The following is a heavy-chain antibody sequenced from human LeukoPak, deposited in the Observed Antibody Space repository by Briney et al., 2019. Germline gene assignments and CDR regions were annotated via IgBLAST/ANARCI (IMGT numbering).Heavy chain of an antibody. CDR1: GFTFSDYY. Sequence: GGSLRLSCAASGFTFSDYYMSWIRQAPGKGLEWVSYISNTGSTTQYADSMKGRFTISRDNAKNSLHLQMNSLRAEDTAVYYCARVRGSYSVDYWGQGTLVTVSS. CDR3: ARVRGSYSVDY. J-gene: IGHJ4*02. CDR2: ISNTGSTT. V-gene: IGHV3-11*04. D-gene: IGHD1-26*01.